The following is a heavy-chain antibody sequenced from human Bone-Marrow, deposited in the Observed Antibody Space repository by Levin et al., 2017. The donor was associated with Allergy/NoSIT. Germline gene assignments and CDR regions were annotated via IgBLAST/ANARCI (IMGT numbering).Heavy chain of an antibody. J-gene: IGHJ4*02. CDR2: IKQDGSVK. V-gene: IGHV3-7*01. CDR3: ARIGYSSSSFDY. D-gene: IGHD6-6*01. Sequence: AGGSLRLSCAASGFTFSNYWMSWVRQAPGKGLEWVANIKQDGSVKYYVDSVKGRFTISRDNAKNSLYLQMNSLRAEDTAVYYCARIGYSSSSFDYWGQGTLVTGSS. CDR1: GFTFSNYW.